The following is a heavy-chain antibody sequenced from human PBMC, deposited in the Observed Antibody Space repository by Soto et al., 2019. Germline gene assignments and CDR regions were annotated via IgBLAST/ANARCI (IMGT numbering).Heavy chain of an antibody. V-gene: IGHV3-23*01. J-gene: IGHJ3*01. D-gene: IGHD1-7*01. CDR1: GFTFNTYV. CDR2: ISYSADKT. CDR3: ARRARTATTNWGAFDV. Sequence: EVQLLASGGGLVQPGGSLRLSCAASGFTFNTYVMNWVRQAPGKGLEWVSTISYSADKTHYADSVKGRVTISRDNSRDTLFLQMNSLRADDAAVYYCARRARTATTNWGAFDVWGQGTMVTVSS.